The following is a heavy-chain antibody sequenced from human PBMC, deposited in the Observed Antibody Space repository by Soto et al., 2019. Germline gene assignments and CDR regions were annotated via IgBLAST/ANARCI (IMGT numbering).Heavy chain of an antibody. J-gene: IGHJ6*02. D-gene: IGHD6-13*01. CDR1: GFTFDDYA. Sequence: GGSLRLSCAASGFTFDDYAMHWVRQAPGKGLEWVSGISWNSGSIGYADSVKGRFTISRDNAKNSLYLQMNSLRAEDTALYYCAKDIAAADYYGMDVWGQGTTVTVSS. CDR2: ISWNSGSI. CDR3: AKDIAAADYYGMDV. V-gene: IGHV3-9*01.